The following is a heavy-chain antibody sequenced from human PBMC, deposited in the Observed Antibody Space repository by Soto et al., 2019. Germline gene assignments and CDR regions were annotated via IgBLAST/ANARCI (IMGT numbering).Heavy chain of an antibody. D-gene: IGHD4-4*01. CDR2: FYYSGST. V-gene: IGHV4-31*03. CDR3: ARVSVTAPFDY. CDR1: GGSISSGGYY. J-gene: IGHJ4*02. Sequence: SETLSLTCTVSGGSISSGGYYWSWIRQHPGKGLEWFGYFYYSGSTYYNPSLKSRVTISLDTSKNQFSLKLSSVTAADTAVYYCARVSVTAPFDYWGQGTPVTVSS.